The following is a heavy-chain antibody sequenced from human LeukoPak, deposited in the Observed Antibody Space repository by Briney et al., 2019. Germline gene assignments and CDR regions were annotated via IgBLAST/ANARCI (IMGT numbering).Heavy chain of an antibody. V-gene: IGHV3-15*01. CDR2: IKSKTDGGTT. CDR3: TTDRWGLYYFDY. CDR1: GFTFSNAW. D-gene: IGHD2-21*01. Sequence: TGGSLRLSCAASGFTFSNAWMSWVRQAPGKGLEWVGRIKSKTDGGTTDYAAPVKGRFTISRDDSKNTLYLQMNSLKTEDTAVYYCTTDRWGLYYFDYWGQGTLVTVSS. J-gene: IGHJ4*02.